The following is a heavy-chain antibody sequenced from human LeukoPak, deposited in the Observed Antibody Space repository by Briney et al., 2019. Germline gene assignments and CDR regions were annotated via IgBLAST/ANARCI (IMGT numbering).Heavy chain of an antibody. Sequence: PGGSLRLSCAASGFTFSSYGMHWVRQAPGKGLEWVAVISYDGSNKYYADSVKGRFTISRDNSKNTLYLQMNSLRAEDTAVYYCARDLQLVVVAASDIWGQGTMSPSLQ. CDR1: GFTFSSYG. D-gene: IGHD2-15*01. V-gene: IGHV3-30*03. CDR2: ISYDGSNK. J-gene: IGHJ3*02. CDR3: ARDLQLVVVAASDI.